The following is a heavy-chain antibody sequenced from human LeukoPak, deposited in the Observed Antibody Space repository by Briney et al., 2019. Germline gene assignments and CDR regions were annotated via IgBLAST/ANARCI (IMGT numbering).Heavy chain of an antibody. CDR3: ARDTVWDGWFDP. J-gene: IGHJ5*02. V-gene: IGHV4-61*02. Sequence: SETLSLTCTVSGGSISSSLYYWSWIRQPAGKGLEWIGRMYTTGSTNYNPSLKSRVTISGDTSKNQFSLKLSSVTAADTAVYYCARDTVWDGWFDPWGQGTLVTVSS. CDR1: GGSISSSLYY. CDR2: MYTTGST. D-gene: IGHD1-14*01.